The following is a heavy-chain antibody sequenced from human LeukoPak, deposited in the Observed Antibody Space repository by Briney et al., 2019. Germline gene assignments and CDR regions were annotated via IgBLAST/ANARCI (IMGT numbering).Heavy chain of an antibody. CDR2: ISSSSSTI. V-gene: IGHV3-48*01. CDR1: GFIFSSYS. Sequence: GGSLRLSCAASGFIFSSYSMNWVRQAPGKGLEWVSYISSSSSTIYYADSVKGRFTISRDNAKNSLYLQMNSLRAEDTAVYYCARRLTYYYYMDVWGKGTTVTVSS. CDR3: ARRLTYYYYMDV. D-gene: IGHD3-16*01. J-gene: IGHJ6*03.